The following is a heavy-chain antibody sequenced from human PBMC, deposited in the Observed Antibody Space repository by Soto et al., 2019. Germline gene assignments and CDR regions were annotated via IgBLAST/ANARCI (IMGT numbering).Heavy chain of an antibody. V-gene: IGHV3-33*01. Sequence: GGSLRLSCAASGFTFSSYGMHWVRQAPGKGLEWVAVIWYDGSNKYYADSVKGRFTISRDNSKNTLYLQMNSLRAEDTAVYYCARDSGIAAAEYYFDYWGQGTLVTVSS. D-gene: IGHD6-13*01. CDR2: IWYDGSNK. J-gene: IGHJ4*02. CDR1: GFTFSSYG. CDR3: ARDSGIAAAEYYFDY.